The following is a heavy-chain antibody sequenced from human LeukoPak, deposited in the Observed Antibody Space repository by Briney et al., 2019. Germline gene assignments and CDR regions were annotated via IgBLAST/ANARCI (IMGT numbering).Heavy chain of an antibody. Sequence: GGSLRLSCAASGFTVSSNYLSWVRQAPGKGLEWVSSISGSSNYIYYADSVKGRFTISRDNAKNSLYLQMNSLRAEDTAVFYCANSGDILTGPTNWGQGTLVTVSS. CDR2: ISGSSNYI. CDR3: ANSGDILTGPTN. J-gene: IGHJ4*02. V-gene: IGHV3-21*01. D-gene: IGHD3-9*01. CDR1: GFTVSSNY.